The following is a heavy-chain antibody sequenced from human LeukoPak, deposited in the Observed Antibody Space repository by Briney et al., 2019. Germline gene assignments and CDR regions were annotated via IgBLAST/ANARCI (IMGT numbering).Heavy chain of an antibody. CDR2: IYTSGST. CDR3: ARDGRDGYNTRAPPYGMDV. D-gene: IGHD5-24*01. J-gene: IGHJ6*02. CDR1: GGSISSYY. Sequence: SETLSLTCTVSGGSISSYYWSWIRQPAGKGLEWIGRIYTSGSTNYNPSLKSRGTMSVDTSKNQFSLKLSSVTAADTAVYYCARDGRDGYNTRAPPYGMDVWGQGTTVTVSS. V-gene: IGHV4-4*07.